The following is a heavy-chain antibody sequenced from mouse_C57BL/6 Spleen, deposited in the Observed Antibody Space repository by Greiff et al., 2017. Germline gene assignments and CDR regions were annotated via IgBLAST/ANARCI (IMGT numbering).Heavy chain of an antibody. CDR3: ARGLLHAMDY. Sequence: QVQLKQPGAELVKPGASVKLSCTASGYTFTSYWMHWVKQRSGQGLEWIGMIHPNSGSTNYNEKFKSKDTLTVDKYSSPAYMQLSSLTSEDSAVYYCARGLLHAMDYWGQGTSVTVSS. CDR1: GYTFTSYW. CDR2: IHPNSGST. J-gene: IGHJ4*01. D-gene: IGHD2-3*01. V-gene: IGHV1-64*01.